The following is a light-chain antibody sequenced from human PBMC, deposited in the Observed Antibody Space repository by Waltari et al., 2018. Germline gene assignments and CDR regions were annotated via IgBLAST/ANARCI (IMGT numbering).Light chain of an antibody. J-gene: IGKJ1*01. V-gene: IGKV2-30*01. CDR2: RVS. CDR3: MQGSHWPWT. Sequence: DVVMTQSPLSLPVTLGQPASISCRSSQSLVASDGNTYFNWFQQRSGQSPRRLFYRVSKRDSGVPDRFSGSGSGTDFTLRITRVEAEDVGVYYCMQGSHWPWTFGQGTKVEIK. CDR1: QSLVASDGNTY.